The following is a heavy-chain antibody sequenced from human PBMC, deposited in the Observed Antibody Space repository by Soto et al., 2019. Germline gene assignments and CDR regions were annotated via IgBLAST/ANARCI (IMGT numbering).Heavy chain of an antibody. CDR3: ARGLLPHMTTVTPSDY. CDR2: INHSGST. D-gene: IGHD4-17*01. Sequence: PSETLSLTCAVDGGSFSGYYWSWIRQPPGKGLEWIGEINHSGSTNYNPSLKSRVTISVDTSKNQFSLKLSSVTAADTAVYYCARGLLPHMTTVTPSDYWGQGTLVTVSS. CDR1: GGSFSGYY. J-gene: IGHJ4*02. V-gene: IGHV4-34*01.